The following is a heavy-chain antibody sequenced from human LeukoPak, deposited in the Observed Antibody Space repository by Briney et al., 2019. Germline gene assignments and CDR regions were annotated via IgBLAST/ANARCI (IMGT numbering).Heavy chain of an antibody. Sequence: ASVKVSCKASGYTFTSYGISWVRQAPGQGLEWMGWISAYNGNTNYAQMLQGRVTMTTDTSTSTAYMELRSLRSDDTAVYYCARGAYYDYVWGSYRPFDYWGQGTLVTVSS. D-gene: IGHD3-16*02. J-gene: IGHJ4*02. V-gene: IGHV1-18*01. CDR1: GYTFTSYG. CDR2: ISAYNGNT. CDR3: ARGAYYDYVWGSYRPFDY.